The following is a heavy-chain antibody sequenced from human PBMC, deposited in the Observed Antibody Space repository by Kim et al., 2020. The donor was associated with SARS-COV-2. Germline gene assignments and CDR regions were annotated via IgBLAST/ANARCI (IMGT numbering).Heavy chain of an antibody. Sequence: GGSLRLSCAASGFTFSSYWMSWVRQAPGKGLEWVANIKQDGSEKYYVDSVKGRFTISRDNAKNSLYLQMNSLRAEDTAVYYCARGIQLWPTGSDLFDYWGQETLVTVSS. CDR1: GFTFSSYW. J-gene: IGHJ4*02. D-gene: IGHD5-18*01. CDR3: ARGIQLWPTGSDLFDY. CDR2: IKQDGSEK. V-gene: IGHV3-7*01.